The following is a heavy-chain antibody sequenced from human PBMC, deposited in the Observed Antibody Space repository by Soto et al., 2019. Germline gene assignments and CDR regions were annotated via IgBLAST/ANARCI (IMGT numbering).Heavy chain of an antibody. CDR2: INSDGSST. Sequence: GGSLRLSCAASGFTFRSYWMQWVRQAPGKGLVWVSWINSDGSSTYYADSVKGRFTISRDNSKNTLYLQMNSLRAEDTAVYYCARDYLVIPHRVIDYWGQGTLVTVSS. J-gene: IGHJ4*02. CDR3: ARDYLVIPHRVIDY. CDR1: GFTFRSYW. V-gene: IGHV3-74*01. D-gene: IGHD2-15*01.